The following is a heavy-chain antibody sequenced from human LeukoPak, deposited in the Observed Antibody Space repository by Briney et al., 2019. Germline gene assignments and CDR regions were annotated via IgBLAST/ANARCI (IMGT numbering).Heavy chain of an antibody. CDR3: AKGHYYDSSGYAFDI. CDR2: ISYDGSNK. V-gene: IGHV3-30*18. J-gene: IGHJ3*02. CDR1: GFTFGSYG. Sequence: GGSLRLSCPASGFTFGSYGMHGVRQAQGKGLEGVAVISYDGSNKYYADSVKGRFTTSRDNSKNTLYLQMNSLRAEDTAVYYCAKGHYYDSSGYAFDIWGQGTMVTVSS. D-gene: IGHD3-22*01.